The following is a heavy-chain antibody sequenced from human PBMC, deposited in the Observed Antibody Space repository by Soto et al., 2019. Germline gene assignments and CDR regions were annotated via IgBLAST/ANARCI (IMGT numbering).Heavy chain of an antibody. D-gene: IGHD3-10*01. CDR1: GGSFSGYY. Sequence: PSETLSLTCAVYGGSFSGYYWRWIRQPPGKGLEWMGEINHSGSTNYNPSLKSRVTISVDTYKNQFSLKLSSVTAADTAVYYCARWFYYGSGSYYEYYYYGMDVWGQGTTVTVSS. V-gene: IGHV4-34*01. CDR3: ARWFYYGSGSYYEYYYYGMDV. CDR2: INHSGST. J-gene: IGHJ6*02.